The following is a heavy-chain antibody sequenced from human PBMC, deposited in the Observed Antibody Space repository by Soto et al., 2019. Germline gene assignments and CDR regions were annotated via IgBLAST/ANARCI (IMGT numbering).Heavy chain of an antibody. CDR2: IYYSGSI. D-gene: IGHD1-20*01. CDR1: GGSLTSYY. J-gene: IGHJ4*02. Sequence: SETLSLTCTVSGGSLTSYYWSWIRQPPGGGLEWIGYIYYSGSINYNPSLKSRVTMSVDTSKNQFSLKLTSVTAADTAVYYCARSGYNWNDIRFDSWGQGTLVTVSS. V-gene: IGHV4-59*08. CDR3: ARSGYNWNDIRFDS.